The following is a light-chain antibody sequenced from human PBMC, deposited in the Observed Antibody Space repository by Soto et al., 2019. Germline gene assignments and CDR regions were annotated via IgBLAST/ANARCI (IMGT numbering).Light chain of an antibody. CDR2: GAS. CDR3: QQYQNWPLA. CDR1: HNVNSN. Sequence: EIVMTQSPATLPVSPGETATISCRASHNVNSNIAWYQQRPGQAPRLLIYGASTRATGIPARFSGSGSGTEFTLTISSLQSEDFAVYYCQQYQNWPLAFGGGTKVDIK. V-gene: IGKV3-15*01. J-gene: IGKJ4*01.